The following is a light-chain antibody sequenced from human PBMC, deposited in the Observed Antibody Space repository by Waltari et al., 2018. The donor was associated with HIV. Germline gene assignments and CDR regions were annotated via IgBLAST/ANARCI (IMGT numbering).Light chain of an antibody. CDR3: SSYTSSSTLVV. J-gene: IGLJ2*01. V-gene: IGLV2-14*01. Sequence: QSAMTQPASVSGSPGQSITISCTGTSSDVGGYNFVTWYQQPPGKAPKLMIYEVSSRPSGVSHRFSGSKSGNTASLTISWLQAEDEADYYCSSYTSSSTLVVFGGGTELTVL. CDR1: SSDVGGYNF. CDR2: EVS.